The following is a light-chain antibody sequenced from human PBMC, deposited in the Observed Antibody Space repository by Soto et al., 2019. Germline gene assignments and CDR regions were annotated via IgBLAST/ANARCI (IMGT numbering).Light chain of an antibody. CDR2: GAS. CDR3: QNYDSDPPT. CDR1: RGISNY. J-gene: IGKJ1*01. Sequence: DIQMTQSPSTLSASVGDRVTITCWASRGISNYLAWYQQKPGKVPNLLISGASTLQSGVSFRFRGGGSGSDFTLTISSLRPEDVATYYCQNYDSDPPTFGPGTKVEI. V-gene: IGKV1-27*01.